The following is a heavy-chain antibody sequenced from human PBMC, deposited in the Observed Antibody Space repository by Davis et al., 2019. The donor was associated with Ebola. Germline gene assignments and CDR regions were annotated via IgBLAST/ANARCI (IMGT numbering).Heavy chain of an antibody. CDR2: IYYSGST. V-gene: IGHV4-59*08. J-gene: IGHJ4*02. CDR3: ARGPTRYYFDN. Sequence: MPGGSLRLSCTVSDGSISSYYWSWIRQPPGKGLDWIGYIYYSGSTNYNPSLKSRVSISIDTSKKQFSLKLTSVTAADTAVYYCARGPTRYYFDNWGQGTLVTVSS. CDR1: DGSISSYY.